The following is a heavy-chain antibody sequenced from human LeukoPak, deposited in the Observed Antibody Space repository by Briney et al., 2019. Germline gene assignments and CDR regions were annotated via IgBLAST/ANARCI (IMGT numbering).Heavy chain of an antibody. Sequence: ASVKVYCKASGYTFTGYYMHWVRQAPGQGLEWMGWINPNSGGTNYAQKFQGWVTMTRDTSISTAYMELSRLRSDDTAVYYCARVASGSYYNFDYWGQGTLVTVSS. D-gene: IGHD3-10*01. CDR2: INPNSGGT. V-gene: IGHV1-2*04. CDR1: GYTFTGYY. J-gene: IGHJ4*02. CDR3: ARVASGSYYNFDY.